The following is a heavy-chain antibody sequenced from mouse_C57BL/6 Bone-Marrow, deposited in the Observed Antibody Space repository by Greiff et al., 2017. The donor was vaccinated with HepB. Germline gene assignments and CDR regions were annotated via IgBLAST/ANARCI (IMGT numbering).Heavy chain of an antibody. CDR2: INPNNGGT. CDR1: GYTFTDYN. D-gene: IGHD3-3*01. CDR3: AREGGWYYFDY. Sequence: VQLQQSGPELVKPGASVKIPCKASGYTFTDYNMDWVKQSHGKSLEWIGDINPNNGGTIYNQKFKGKATLTADKSSSTAYMQFSSLTSEDSAIYYCAREGGWYYFDYWGQGTTLTVSS. J-gene: IGHJ2*01. V-gene: IGHV1-18*01.